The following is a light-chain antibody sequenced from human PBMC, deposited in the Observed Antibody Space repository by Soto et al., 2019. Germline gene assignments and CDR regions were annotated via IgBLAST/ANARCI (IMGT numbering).Light chain of an antibody. CDR2: DVS. J-gene: IGLJ1*01. CDR3: SSYTSSSTYV. Sequence: QSALTQPPSVSGSPGQSVAIYCTGTSSDVGGSNGVSWYQQPPGTAPKLMIYDVSNRPSGVPVRFSGSKSGNTASLTISGLQAEDEGDYYCSSYTSSSTYVFGTGTKLTVL. V-gene: IGLV2-18*02. CDR1: SSDVGGSNG.